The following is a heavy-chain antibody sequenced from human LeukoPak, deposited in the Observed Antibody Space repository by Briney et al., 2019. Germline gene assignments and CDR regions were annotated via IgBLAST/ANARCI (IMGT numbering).Heavy chain of an antibody. Sequence: SETLSLTCTVSGGSISSSSYYWGWIRQPPGKGLEWIGSIYYSGSTYYNPSLKSRVTISVDTSKNQFSLKLSSVTAADTAVYYCARVPVAGIFMGAYDYWGQGTLVTVSS. CDR3: ARVPVAGIFMGAYDY. J-gene: IGHJ4*02. V-gene: IGHV4-39*07. CDR1: GGSISSSSYY. CDR2: IYYSGST. D-gene: IGHD6-19*01.